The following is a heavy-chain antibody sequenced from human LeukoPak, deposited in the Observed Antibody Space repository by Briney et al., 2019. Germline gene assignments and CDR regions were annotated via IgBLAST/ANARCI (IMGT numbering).Heavy chain of an antibody. Sequence: SGGSLRLSCAASGFTFGFYYMTGMGDAPGRGLEPLSFISPTGDIIKYVDSVKGRFTSSRVNATSSMYLEMTSLRAEDTAVYYCAREHSAAPAHWGQGTLVTAS. CDR3: AREHSAAPAH. D-gene: IGHD3-10*01. J-gene: IGHJ4*02. V-gene: IGHV3-11*01. CDR1: GFTFGFYY. CDR2: ISPTGDII.